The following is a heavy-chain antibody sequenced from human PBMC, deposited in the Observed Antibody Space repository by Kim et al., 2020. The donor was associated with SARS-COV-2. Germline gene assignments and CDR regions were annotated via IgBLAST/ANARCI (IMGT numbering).Heavy chain of an antibody. D-gene: IGHD3-22*01. CDR3: ASPTSGFYHY. J-gene: IGHJ4*02. CDR2: ISLSGSPI. Sequence: GGSLRLSCEGSGFSFSDYYMSWIRQAPGKGLEWVAYISLSGSPIYYADSVKGRFTISRDNAKNSMYLQMSSLGVEDTAVYYCASPTSGFYHYWGQGALVTVSS. V-gene: IGHV3-11*01. CDR1: GFSFSDYY.